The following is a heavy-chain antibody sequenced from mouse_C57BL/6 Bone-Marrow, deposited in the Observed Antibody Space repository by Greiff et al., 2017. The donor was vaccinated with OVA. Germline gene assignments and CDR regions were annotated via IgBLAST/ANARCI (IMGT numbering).Heavy chain of an antibody. CDR1: GYTFTSYG. CDR2: IYPRSGNT. CDR3: AILNWAWFAY. D-gene: IGHD4-1*01. J-gene: IGHJ3*01. Sequence: VKLVESGAELARPGASVKLSCKASGYTFTSYGISWVKQRTGQGLEWIGEIYPRSGNTYYNEKFKGKATLTADKSSSTAYMELRSLTSEDSAVYFCAILNWAWFAYWGQGTLVTVSA. V-gene: IGHV1-81*01.